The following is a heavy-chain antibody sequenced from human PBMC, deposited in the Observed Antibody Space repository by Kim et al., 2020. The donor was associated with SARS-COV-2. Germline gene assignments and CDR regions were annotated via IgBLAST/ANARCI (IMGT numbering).Heavy chain of an antibody. V-gene: IGHV4-59*08. D-gene: IGHD2-15*01. J-gene: IGHJ5*02. Sequence: SRVTISVDTSKNQFSLKLSSVTAADTAVYYCARLEDCSGGSCYHFGWFDPWGQGTLVTVSS. CDR3: ARLEDCSGGSCYHFGWFDP.